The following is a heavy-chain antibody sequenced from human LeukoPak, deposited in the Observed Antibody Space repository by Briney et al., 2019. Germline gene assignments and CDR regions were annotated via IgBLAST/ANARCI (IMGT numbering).Heavy chain of an antibody. CDR2: IYTSGST. J-gene: IGHJ4*02. CDR3: ARGTDIGIIGTTFFY. CDR1: GGSISSSSYY. V-gene: IGHV4-61*02. Sequence: PSETLSLTCTVSGGSISSSSYYWSWIRQPAGKGLEWIGRIYTSGSTNHNPSLKSRVTISIDASRNQFSLKLSSVTAADTAVYYCARGTDIGIIGTTFFYWGQGTLVTVSS. D-gene: IGHD1-20*01.